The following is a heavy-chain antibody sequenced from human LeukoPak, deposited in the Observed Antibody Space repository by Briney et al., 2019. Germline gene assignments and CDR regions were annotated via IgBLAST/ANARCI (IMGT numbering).Heavy chain of an antibody. Sequence: PGGSLRLSCAASGFTFSSHGMSWVRQAPGRGLEWVSSISGSGGTTHYADSVKGRFTISRDNAKKTLYVQMNSLRAEDTAVYYCVKAYYDILTRYFDYWGQGTLVTVSS. CDR3: VKAYYDILTRYFDY. CDR1: GFTFSSHG. V-gene: IGHV3-23*01. CDR2: ISGSGGTT. D-gene: IGHD3-9*01. J-gene: IGHJ4*02.